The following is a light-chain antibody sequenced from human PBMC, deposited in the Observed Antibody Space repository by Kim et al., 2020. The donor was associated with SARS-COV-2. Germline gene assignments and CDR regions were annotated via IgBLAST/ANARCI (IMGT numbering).Light chain of an antibody. V-gene: IGLV3-1*01. CDR1: KLGDKY. J-gene: IGLJ1*01. CDR3: QAWDSSTYV. CDR2: QDN. Sequence: VYPGQTASIACSGDKLGDKYAAWYQQKPGQSPVLVIYQDNKRPSGIPERFSGSNSGNTATLTISGTQAMDEADYYCQAWDSSTYVFGPGTKVTVL.